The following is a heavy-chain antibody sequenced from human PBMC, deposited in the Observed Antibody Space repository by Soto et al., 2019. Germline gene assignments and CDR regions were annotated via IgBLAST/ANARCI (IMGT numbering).Heavy chain of an antibody. CDR3: ARVPTGKYGVWNY. V-gene: IGHV3-74*01. CDR1: GFTFSSYW. J-gene: IGHJ4*02. Sequence: EEQLVESGGGLVKPGGSLRLSCAASGFTFSSYWMHWVRQAPGKGLVWVSRINPGGSITAYADSVKGRFTISRDNAKNTLYLKMNSLRGDDTAVYYCARVPTGKYGVWNYWGQGTLVTVSS. CDR2: INPGGSIT. D-gene: IGHD2-8*01.